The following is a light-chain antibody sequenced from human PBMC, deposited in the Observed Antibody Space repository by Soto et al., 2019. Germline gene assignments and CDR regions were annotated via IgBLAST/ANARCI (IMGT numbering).Light chain of an antibody. CDR1: QSVSSS. CDR2: DAS. V-gene: IGKV3-11*01. J-gene: IGKJ1*01. Sequence: IVLTLSQATLSLSPGERAPLSCLASQSVSSSLAWYQQKPGQAPRLLIYDASNRATGIPARFSGSGSGTDFTLTISSLEPEDFAVYYCQQRSNWPPWTFGQGTKV. CDR3: QQRSNWPPWT.